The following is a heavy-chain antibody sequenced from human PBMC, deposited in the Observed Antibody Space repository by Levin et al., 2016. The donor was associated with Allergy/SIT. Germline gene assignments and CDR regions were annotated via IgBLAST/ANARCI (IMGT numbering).Heavy chain of an antibody. J-gene: IGHJ6*02. CDR2: IWYDGSNK. CDR3: ARVDNHYYYYGMDV. D-gene: IGHD3/OR15-3a*01. V-gene: IGHV3-33*01. CDR1: GFTFSSYG. Sequence: GESLKISCAASGFTFSSYGMHWVRQAPGKGLEWVAVIWYDGSNKYYADSVKGRFTISRDNSKNTLYLQMNSLRAEDTAVYYCARVDNHYYYYGMDVWGQGTTVTVSS.